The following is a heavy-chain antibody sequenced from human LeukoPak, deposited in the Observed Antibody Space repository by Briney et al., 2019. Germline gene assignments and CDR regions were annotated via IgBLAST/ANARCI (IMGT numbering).Heavy chain of an antibody. CDR3: ARGSSSRWLQLLSY. Sequence: GASVKVSCKASGYTFTSYDINWARQATGQGLEWMGWMNPNSGNTGYAQKFQGRVTMTRNTSISTAYMELSSLRSEDTAVYYCARGSSSRWLQLLSYWGQGTLVTVSS. CDR2: MNPNSGNT. CDR1: GYTFTSYD. J-gene: IGHJ4*02. D-gene: IGHD5-24*01. V-gene: IGHV1-8*01.